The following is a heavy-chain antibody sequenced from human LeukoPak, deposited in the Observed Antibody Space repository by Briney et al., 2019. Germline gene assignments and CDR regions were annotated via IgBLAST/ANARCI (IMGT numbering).Heavy chain of an antibody. CDR3: VKDQGGRGDY. CDR2: IVSNGDTT. Sequence: GGSLRLSCSASGFTFSIYAMHWVRQAPGKGLEYVSAIVSNGDTTYYADSVKGRFTISRDNSKNTLYLQMSSLRAEGTAVYYCVKDQGGRGDYWGQGTLVTVSS. D-gene: IGHD3-10*01. V-gene: IGHV3-64D*06. J-gene: IGHJ4*02. CDR1: GFTFSIYA.